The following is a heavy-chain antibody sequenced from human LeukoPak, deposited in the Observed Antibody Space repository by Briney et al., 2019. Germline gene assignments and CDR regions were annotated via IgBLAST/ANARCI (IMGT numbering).Heavy chain of an antibody. V-gene: IGHV4-4*07. J-gene: IGHJ4*02. Sequence: PSETLSLTCTVSGDSISNYYWSWIRQPAGKGLEWIGRIYTSGSTNYNPSLKSRVTISVDTSKNQFSLKLSSVTAADTAVYYCARQIWFGESRPFDYWGQGTLVTVSS. D-gene: IGHD3-10*01. CDR2: IYTSGST. CDR1: GDSISNYY. CDR3: ARQIWFGESRPFDY.